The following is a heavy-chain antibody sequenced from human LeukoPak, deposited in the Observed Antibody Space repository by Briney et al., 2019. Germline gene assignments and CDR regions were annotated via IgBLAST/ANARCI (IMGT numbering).Heavy chain of an antibody. Sequence: SETLSLTCALSTVSGSSGNFWSWVRQPLGEGLEWIGEVHKSGRTNYNPSLKTRVTISIDASKNQLSLELTSVTAADTAVYYCARELRGAPTPGAYWGQGTRVTVSS. CDR1: TVSGSSGNF. J-gene: IGHJ4*02. V-gene: IGHV4-4*02. CDR2: VHKSGRT. CDR3: ARELRGAPTPGAY. D-gene: IGHD1-26*01.